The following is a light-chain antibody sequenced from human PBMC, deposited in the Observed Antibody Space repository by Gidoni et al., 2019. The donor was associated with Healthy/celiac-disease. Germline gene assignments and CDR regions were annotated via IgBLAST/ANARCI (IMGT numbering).Light chain of an antibody. V-gene: IGKV3-20*01. J-gene: IGKJ1*01. CDR1: QSVSSSY. Sequence: EIVLTQSPGTLSLSPGERATLSCRASQSVSSSYLAWYQQKPGQAPRLLIYGASSGSGTDFTLTISRLEPEDFAVYYCQQYGSSPWWTFGQXTKVEIK. CDR3: QQYGSSPWWT. CDR2: GAS.